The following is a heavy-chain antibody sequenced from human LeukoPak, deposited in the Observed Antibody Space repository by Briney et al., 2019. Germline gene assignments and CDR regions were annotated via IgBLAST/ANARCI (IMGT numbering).Heavy chain of an antibody. J-gene: IGHJ3*02. CDR3: AKGGDLGSGPPLAFDI. D-gene: IGHD1-26*01. CDR2: ISGIGGST. V-gene: IGHV3-23*01. CDR1: GFTFSDYV. Sequence: PGGSLRLSCAASGFTFSDYVMSWVRQAPGKGLEWVSAISGIGGSTYYADPVKGRFTISRDNSKNTLYLQMNSLRAEDTAVYYCAKGGDLGSGPPLAFDIWGQGTMVTVSS.